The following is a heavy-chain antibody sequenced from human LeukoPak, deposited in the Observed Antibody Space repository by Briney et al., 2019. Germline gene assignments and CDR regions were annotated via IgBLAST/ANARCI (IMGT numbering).Heavy chain of an antibody. CDR2: ISTDGGTT. J-gene: IGHJ5*02. CDR3: ARGPPLFDP. V-gene: IGHV3-48*01. CDR1: GFTFSNYA. Sequence: GGSLRLACAASGFTFSNYAMNWVRQAPGKGLEWVSYISTDGGTTYYAESVKGRFTISRDNAQNSLYLQMSSLRAEDTAVYYCARGPPLFDPWGQGTLVAVSS.